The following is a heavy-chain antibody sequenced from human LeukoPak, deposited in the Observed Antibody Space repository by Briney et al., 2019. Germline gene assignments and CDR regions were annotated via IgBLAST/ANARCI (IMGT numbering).Heavy chain of an antibody. D-gene: IGHD6-6*01. CDR1: GFTFSSYG. CDR2: ISYDGSNK. Sequence: GGSLRLSCAASGFTFSSYGMHWVRQAPGKGLEWVAVISYDGSNKYYADSVKGRFTISRDNSKNTLYLQMNSRRAEDTAVYYCAKEGIDSGSNWFDPWGQGTLVTVSS. V-gene: IGHV3-30*18. CDR3: AKEGIDSGSNWFDP. J-gene: IGHJ5*02.